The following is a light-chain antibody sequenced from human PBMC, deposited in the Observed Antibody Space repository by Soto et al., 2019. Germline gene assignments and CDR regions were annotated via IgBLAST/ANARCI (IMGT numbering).Light chain of an antibody. CDR1: SSNLGAGYD. V-gene: IGLV1-40*01. J-gene: IGLJ2*01. Sequence: QSVLTQPPSVSGAPGQRVTISCTGNSSNLGAGYDVHWYQQLPGAAPKLVIFGNRNRPSGVPERFSGSKSGTSASLAITGLQAEDEADYYCSSFTRDATLIFGGGTKLTVL. CDR3: SSFTRDATLI. CDR2: GNR.